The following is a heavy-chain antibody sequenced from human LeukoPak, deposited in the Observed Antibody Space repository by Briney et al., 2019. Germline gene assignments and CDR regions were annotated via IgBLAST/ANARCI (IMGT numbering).Heavy chain of an antibody. D-gene: IGHD2-2*01. V-gene: IGHV3-7*01. J-gene: IGHJ6*02. CDR3: ARDLIVVVPAAISYYGMDV. Sequence: GGSLRLSCASSGFTFTSHRMTWARQAPGKGLEWVANIGQDGSDKYYLDSVKGRFTISRDNAKNSLHLQMNSLRAEDTAVYYCARDLIVVVPAAISYYGMDVWGRGTTVTVSS. CDR1: GFTFTSHR. CDR2: IGQDGSDK.